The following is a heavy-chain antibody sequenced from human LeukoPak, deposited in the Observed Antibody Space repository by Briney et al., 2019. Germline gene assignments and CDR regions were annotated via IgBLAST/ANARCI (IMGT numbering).Heavy chain of an antibody. J-gene: IGHJ6*02. Sequence: PGGSLGLSCAASGFTFSSYSMNWVRQAPGKGLEWVSYISSSSGTIYYADSVKGRFTISRDNAKNSLYLQMNSLRAEDTAVYYCARDRGAGFYGMDVWGQGTTVTVSS. CDR2: ISSSSGTI. CDR1: GFTFSSYS. D-gene: IGHD3-10*01. V-gene: IGHV3-48*01. CDR3: ARDRGAGFYGMDV.